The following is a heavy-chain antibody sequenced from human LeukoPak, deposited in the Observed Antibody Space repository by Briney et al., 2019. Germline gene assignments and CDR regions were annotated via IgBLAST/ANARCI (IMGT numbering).Heavy chain of an antibody. CDR3: AKDHLPENTVTTAGY. CDR1: GFTFSSYA. V-gene: IGHV3-23*01. J-gene: IGHJ4*02. D-gene: IGHD4-17*01. CDR2: ISGSGGST. Sequence: PGGSLRLSCAASGFTFSSYAMSWVRQAPGKGLEWVSAISGSGGSTYYADSVRGRFTISRDNSKNTLYLQMNSLRAEDTAVYYCAKDHLPENTVTTAGYWGQGTLVTVSS.